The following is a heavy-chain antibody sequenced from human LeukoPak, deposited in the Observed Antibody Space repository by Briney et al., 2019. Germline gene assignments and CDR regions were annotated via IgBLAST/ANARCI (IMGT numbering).Heavy chain of an antibody. CDR1: GGTFSTYS. CDR2: IIPMFGSP. V-gene: IGHV1-69*13. CDR3: ARWAGSCTANNCYMPLDY. D-gene: IGHD1-1*01. Sequence: SVKVSCKASGGTFSTYSINWVRQAPGQGLEWMGGIIPMFGSPNYAQKFQGRVTITADASTSTAYMELRSLTSGDTAVYFCARWAGSCTANNCYMPLDYWGQGTLDTVSS. J-gene: IGHJ4*02.